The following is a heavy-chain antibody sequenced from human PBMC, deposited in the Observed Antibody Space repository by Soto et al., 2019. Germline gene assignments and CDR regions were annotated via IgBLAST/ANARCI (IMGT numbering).Heavy chain of an antibody. V-gene: IGHV4-31*03. D-gene: IGHD3-22*01. CDR1: GGSISSGGYY. CDR3: ARSPYYYDSSGYHSDY. J-gene: IGHJ4*02. Sequence: PSETLSLTCTVSGGSISSGGYYWSWIRQHPGKGLEWIGYIYYSGSTYYNPSLKSRVTISVDTSKNQFSLKLSSVTAADTAVYYCARSPYYYDSSGYHSDYWGQGTLVTVSS. CDR2: IYYSGST.